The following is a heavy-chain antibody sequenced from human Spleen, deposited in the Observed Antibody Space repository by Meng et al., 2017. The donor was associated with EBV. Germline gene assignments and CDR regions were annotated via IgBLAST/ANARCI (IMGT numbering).Heavy chain of an antibody. J-gene: IGHJ4*01. CDR2: IYYSGTT. CDR1: SGSSSSSFCY. V-gene: IGHV4-39*01. CDR3: ARQGCGGGSCYESRGKFDY. Sequence: LALRGWGPGLLKPSEPLSLSGTVSSGSSSSSFCYWAWIRQPPGKGLEWIGSIYYSGTTYYNPSLKSRVSLSVDTSDNHFSLRLSSVTAADTAVYYCARQGCGGGSCYESRGKFDYWGHGTLVTVSS. D-gene: IGHD2-15*01.